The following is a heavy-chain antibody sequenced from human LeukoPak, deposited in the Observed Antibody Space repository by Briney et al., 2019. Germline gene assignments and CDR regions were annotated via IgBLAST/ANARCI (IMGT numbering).Heavy chain of an antibody. CDR3: ARIVVAHLFDP. D-gene: IGHD2-2*01. CDR2: IIPIFGTA. J-gene: IGHJ5*02. V-gene: IGHV1-69*06. Sequence: SVKVSCKASGGTFSIYSISWVRQAPGQGREWMGGIIPIFGTANYAQKFQGRVTITADKSTSTAYMELSSLRSEDTAVYYCARIVVAHLFDPWGQGTLVTVSS. CDR1: GGTFSIYS.